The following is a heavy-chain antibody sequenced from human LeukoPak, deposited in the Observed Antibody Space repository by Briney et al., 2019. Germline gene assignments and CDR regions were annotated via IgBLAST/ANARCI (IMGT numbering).Heavy chain of an antibody. Sequence: ASVKVSCKASGGTFSSNTISWVRQAPGQGLEWMGRIIPILGIANYAQKFQGRVTITADKSTSTAYMELSSLRSEDTAVYYCARDEGYDFWSGRGAYYYYYMDVWGKGTTVTVSS. V-gene: IGHV1-69*04. D-gene: IGHD3-3*01. J-gene: IGHJ6*03. CDR2: IIPILGIA. CDR1: GGTFSSNT. CDR3: ARDEGYDFWSGRGAYYYYYMDV.